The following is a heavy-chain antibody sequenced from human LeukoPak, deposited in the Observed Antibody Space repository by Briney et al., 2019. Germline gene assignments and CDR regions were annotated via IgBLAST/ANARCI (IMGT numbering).Heavy chain of an antibody. D-gene: IGHD6-13*01. J-gene: IGHJ4*02. V-gene: IGHV4-39*01. CDR2: IYYTGST. Sequence: SETLSLTCTVSGGSIGSSSYYWGWIRQPPGKGLEWIGNIYYTGSTYYNLSLKSRVTISVDTSKNQFSLKVNSVTAADTAVYYCVRRSIASAGMMDYWGQGTLVTVYS. CDR3: VRRSIASAGMMDY. CDR1: GGSIGSSSYY.